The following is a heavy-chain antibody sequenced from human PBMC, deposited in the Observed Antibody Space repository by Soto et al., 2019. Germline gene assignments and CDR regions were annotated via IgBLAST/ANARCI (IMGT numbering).Heavy chain of an antibody. CDR1: GYTFTSYG. Sequence: ASVKVSCKASGYTFTSYGISWVRRAPGQGLEWMGWISAYNGNTNYAQKLQGRVTMTTDTSTSTAYMELRSLRSDDTAVYFCAGAHSGSYYYGMDYWGQGTTVTVSS. CDR3: AGAHSGSYYYGMDY. V-gene: IGHV1-18*01. D-gene: IGHD1-26*01. J-gene: IGHJ6*02. CDR2: ISAYNGNT.